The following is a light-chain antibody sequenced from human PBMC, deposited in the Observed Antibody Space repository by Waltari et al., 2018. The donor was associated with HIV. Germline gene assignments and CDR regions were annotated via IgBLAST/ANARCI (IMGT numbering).Light chain of an antibody. J-gene: IGLJ1*01. Sequence: NFILTQPHSVSESPGKTVTISCTRSSGNIASSYVQWYQQRPGSSPTTVTYANNQRPSGVPDRFSGTIGSSSNSASLTISGLRTEDEADYYCQSNDNNIFYVFGGVTYVTVL. V-gene: IGLV6-57*01. CDR1: SGNIASSY. CDR2: ANN. CDR3: QSNDNNIFYV.